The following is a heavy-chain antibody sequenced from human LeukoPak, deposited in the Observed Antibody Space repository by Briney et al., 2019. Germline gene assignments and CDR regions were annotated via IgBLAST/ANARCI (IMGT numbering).Heavy chain of an antibody. CDR2: IHYSGST. D-gene: IGHD4-23*01. V-gene: IGHV4-59*12. J-gene: IGHJ6*03. Sequence: SETLSLTCAVYGGSFSGYYWSWIRQSPGKGLEWIGYIHYSGSTNYNPSLKSRVTISVDTSKNQFSLKLSSVTAADTAMYYCAREVADYGGYYYYHYMDVWGKGTTVTISS. CDR1: GGSFSGYY. CDR3: AREVADYGGYYYYHYMDV.